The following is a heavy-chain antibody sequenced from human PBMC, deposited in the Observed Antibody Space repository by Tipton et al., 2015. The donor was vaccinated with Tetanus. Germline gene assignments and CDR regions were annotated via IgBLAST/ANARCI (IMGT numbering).Heavy chain of an antibody. J-gene: IGHJ4*02. CDR1: GGSITNGGYY. V-gene: IGHV4-30-2*01. D-gene: IGHD2-2*01. CDR3: ARVACSSTSCYSHYFDY. CDR2: VFRSGSA. Sequence: TLSLTCTVSGGSITNGGYYWSWIRQPPGKGLEWIGYVFRSGSADYNPSLKSRVNISLDRSENQISLMLTSVTAADTAVYYCARVACSSTSCYSHYFDYWGPGSLVTVSS.